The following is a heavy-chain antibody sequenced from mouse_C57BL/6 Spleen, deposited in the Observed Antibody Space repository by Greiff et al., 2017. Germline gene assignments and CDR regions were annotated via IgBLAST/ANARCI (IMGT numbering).Heavy chain of an antibody. J-gene: IGHJ4*01. D-gene: IGHD1-1*01. CDR2: LYPGDGDT. V-gene: IGHV1-82*01. Sequence: QVQLQQSGPELVKPGASVKISCKASGYAFSSSWMNWVKQRPGKGLEWIGRLYPGDGDTNYNGKFKGKATLTADKSSSTAYMQLSSLTSEDSAVYFCANNYYGSTFYAMDYWGQGTSVTVSS. CDR3: ANNYYGSTFYAMDY. CDR1: GYAFSSSW.